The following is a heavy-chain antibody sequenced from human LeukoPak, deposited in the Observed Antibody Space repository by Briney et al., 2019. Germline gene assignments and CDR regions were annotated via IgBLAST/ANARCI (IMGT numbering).Heavy chain of an antibody. CDR3: ARDRWTDYYDSSGYHGAFDI. J-gene: IGHJ3*02. CDR1: GFTFSSYS. D-gene: IGHD3-22*01. CDR2: ISSSSSYI. V-gene: IGHV3-21*01. Sequence: GGSLRLSCAASGFTFSSYSMNWVRQAPGKGLEWVSSISSSSSYIYYADSVKGRFTISRDNAKNSLYLQMNSLRAEDTAVYYCARDRWTDYYDSSGYHGAFDIWGQGTMVTVSS.